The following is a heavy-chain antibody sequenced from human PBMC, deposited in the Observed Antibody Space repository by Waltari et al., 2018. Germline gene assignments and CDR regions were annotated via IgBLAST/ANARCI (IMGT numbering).Heavy chain of an antibody. Sequence: QVQLVQSGAEVKKPGSSVKVSCKASGGTFSSYAISWVRQAPGQGLEWMGGIIPIFGTENYAQKFQGRVTITADESTSTAYMELSSLRSEDTAVYYCARKGVAVAGTGPYYYYYGMDVWGQGTTVTVSS. V-gene: IGHV1-69*01. D-gene: IGHD6-19*01. CDR1: GGTFSSYA. J-gene: IGHJ6*02. CDR3: ARKGVAVAGTGPYYYYYGMDV. CDR2: IIPIFGTE.